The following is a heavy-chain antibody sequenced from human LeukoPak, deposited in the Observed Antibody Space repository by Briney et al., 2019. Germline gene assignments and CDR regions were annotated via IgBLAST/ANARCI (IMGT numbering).Heavy chain of an antibody. Sequence: SETLSLTCAVSGVSISSSEWWIWVRQPPGQALEWIGEIHRDGRTRYNPSLKSRVTTSIDYSKNQFSLKVSSVTAADTAIYYCGKTDIYFNPIDYWGPGSLVTVSS. CDR3: GKTDIYFNPIDY. CDR2: IHRDGRT. CDR1: GVSISSSEW. D-gene: IGHD3-9*01. J-gene: IGHJ4*02. V-gene: IGHV4-4*02.